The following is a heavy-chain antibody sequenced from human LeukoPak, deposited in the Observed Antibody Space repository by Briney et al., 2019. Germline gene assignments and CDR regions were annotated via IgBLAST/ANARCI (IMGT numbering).Heavy chain of an antibody. Sequence: PGGSLRLSCAASGFTFSSYSMNWVRQAPGKGLEWVSSISSSSSYIYYADSVKGRFTISTDTAKNSLYLQMKSLRAEDTAVYYSARDGQPWLVHEDFQHWGQGTLVTVSS. V-gene: IGHV3-21*03. CDR1: GFTFSSYS. J-gene: IGHJ1*01. D-gene: IGHD6-6*01. CDR3: ARDGQPWLVHEDFQH. CDR2: ISSSSSYI.